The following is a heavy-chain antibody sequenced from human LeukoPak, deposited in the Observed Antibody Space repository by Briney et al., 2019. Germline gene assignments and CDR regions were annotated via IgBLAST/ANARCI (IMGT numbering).Heavy chain of an antibody. CDR1: GYTFTTYG. Sequence: ASVKVSCKASGYTFTTYGISWVRQAPGQGLEWMGWISGYNGNTKYAQKLQGRVTMTTDTSTRTAYMELRSLRSDDTAVYYCARAYSYGQGQIDYWGQGTLVTVSS. J-gene: IGHJ4*02. V-gene: IGHV1-18*01. CDR3: ARAYSYGQGQIDY. CDR2: ISGYNGNT. D-gene: IGHD5-18*01.